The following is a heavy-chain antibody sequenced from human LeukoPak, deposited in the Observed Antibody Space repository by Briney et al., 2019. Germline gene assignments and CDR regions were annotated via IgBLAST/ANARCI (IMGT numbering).Heavy chain of an antibody. CDR3: AKVTTYYYDSSGYPTDY. CDR1: GFTFSSHA. CDR2: IRGSGGST. D-gene: IGHD3-22*01. Sequence: GGSLRLSCAASGFTFSSHAMSWVRQAPGKGLEWVSAIRGSGGSTYYADSVKGRFTISRDNSKNTLYLQMNSLRAEDTAVYYCAKVTTYYYDSSGYPTDYWGQGTLVTVSS. J-gene: IGHJ4*02. V-gene: IGHV3-23*01.